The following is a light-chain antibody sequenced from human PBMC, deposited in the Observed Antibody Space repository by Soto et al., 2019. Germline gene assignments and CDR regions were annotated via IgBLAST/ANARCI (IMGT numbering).Light chain of an antibody. V-gene: IGLV1-44*01. Sequence: QSVLTQPPSASETPGQRVAISCSGSTSNIGDNTVHWYQQLPGTAPKLLIYNNDRRPSGVPDRFSGSKSGTSASLAISGLQSDDEADYFCSTWDDSLNGWVFGGGTKLTVL. J-gene: IGLJ3*02. CDR3: STWDDSLNGWV. CDR1: TSNIGDNT. CDR2: NND.